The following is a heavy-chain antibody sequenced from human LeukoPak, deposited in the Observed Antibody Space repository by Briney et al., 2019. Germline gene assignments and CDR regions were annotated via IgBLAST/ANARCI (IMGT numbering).Heavy chain of an antibody. J-gene: IGHJ1*01. D-gene: IGHD5-24*01. Sequence: GGSLRLSCAASGFTFSSYSMNWVRQAPGRGLEWVSSISSSSSYIYYADSVKGRFTISRDNAKNSLYLQMNSLRAEDTAVYYCARDHRRQGDETIKYFQRWGQGTLVTVSS. CDR2: ISSSSSYI. CDR1: GFTFSSYS. V-gene: IGHV3-21*01. CDR3: ARDHRRQGDETIKYFQR.